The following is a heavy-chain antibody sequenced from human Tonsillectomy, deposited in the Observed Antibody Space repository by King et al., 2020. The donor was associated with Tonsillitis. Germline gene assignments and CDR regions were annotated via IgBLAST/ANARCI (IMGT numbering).Heavy chain of an antibody. Sequence: VQLVESGGGLVQPGGSLRLSCAASGFTFSHFWMNWVRQAPGKGLEWVANINQDGSEKSFVDSVKGRFTISRDNAKNSVYLQMNSLRVDDTAVYYCARIAAFDNWGQGTMVTLSS. CDR1: GFTFSHFW. CDR3: ARIAAFDN. CDR2: INQDGSEK. V-gene: IGHV3-7*03. J-gene: IGHJ3*02.